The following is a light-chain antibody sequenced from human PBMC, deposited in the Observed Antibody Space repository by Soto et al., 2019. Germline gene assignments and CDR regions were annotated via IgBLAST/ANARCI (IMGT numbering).Light chain of an antibody. V-gene: IGLV2-14*01. J-gene: IGLJ2*01. CDR1: SSDIGRYNY. CDR3: ASYTSTGTLVV. Sequence: QSALTQPAFVSGSPGQSITISCTGTSSDIGRYNYVSWYQQHPGKAPRLVISGVNKRPSGISNRFSASKSGNTAFLAISGLQSDYEAIYYCASYTSTGTLVVFGGGTKVTVL. CDR2: GVN.